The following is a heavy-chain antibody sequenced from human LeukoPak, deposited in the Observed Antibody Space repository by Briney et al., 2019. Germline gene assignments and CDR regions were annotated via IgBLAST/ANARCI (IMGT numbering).Heavy chain of an antibody. D-gene: IGHD4-17*01. CDR1: GFTFSSYA. Sequence: GGSLRLSCAASGFTFSSYAMHWVRQAPGKGLERVAVISYDGSNKYYADSVKGRFTISRDNSKNTLYLQMNSLRAEDTAVYYCARDKEDYGDYVAYWGQGTLVTVSS. J-gene: IGHJ4*02. V-gene: IGHV3-30-3*01. CDR2: ISYDGSNK. CDR3: ARDKEDYGDYVAY.